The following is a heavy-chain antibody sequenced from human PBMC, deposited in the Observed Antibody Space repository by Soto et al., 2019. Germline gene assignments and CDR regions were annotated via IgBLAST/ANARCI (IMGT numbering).Heavy chain of an antibody. CDR2: ISAYNGNT. CDR3: ARGVAGNNWFDP. J-gene: IGHJ5*02. CDR1: GYTFTSYG. Sequence: ASVKVSCKASGYTFTSYGISWVRQAPGQGLEWMGWISAYNGNTNYAQKLQGRVTMTTDTSTSTAYMEPRSQRSDDTAVYYCARGVAGNNWFDPWGQGXLVTVSS. D-gene: IGHD6-19*01. V-gene: IGHV1-18*04.